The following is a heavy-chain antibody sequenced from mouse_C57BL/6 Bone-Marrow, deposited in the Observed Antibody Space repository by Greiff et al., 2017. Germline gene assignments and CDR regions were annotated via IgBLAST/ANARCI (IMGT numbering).Heavy chain of an antibody. D-gene: IGHD1-1*01. J-gene: IGHJ1*03. CDR3: ARGTVRTWYFDV. CDR2: IDPSDSYT. V-gene: IGHV1-69*01. Sequence: VQLQQPGAELVMPGASVKLSCKASGYTFTSYWMHWVKQRPGQGLEWIGEIDPSDSYTNYNQKFKGKSTLTVDKSSSTAYMQLSSLTSEDSAVYYCARGTVRTWYFDVWGTGTTVTVSS. CDR1: GYTFTSYW.